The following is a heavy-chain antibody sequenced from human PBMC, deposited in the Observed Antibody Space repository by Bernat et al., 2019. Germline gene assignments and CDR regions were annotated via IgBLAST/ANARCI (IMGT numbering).Heavy chain of an antibody. J-gene: IGHJ4*02. CDR3: ARDTRDEYCFDD. CDR2: ISYDGSNK. Sequence: QVQLVESGGGVVQPGRSLRLSCAASGFIFSNYAMHWVRQAPGKGLEWVAVISYDGSNKYYADSVKGRFTISRDNSRNTLYLQMSSLRAEDTAVYYCARDTRDEYCFDDWGQGTLVTVSS. D-gene: IGHD3-3*01. CDR1: GFIFSNYA. V-gene: IGHV3-30-3*01.